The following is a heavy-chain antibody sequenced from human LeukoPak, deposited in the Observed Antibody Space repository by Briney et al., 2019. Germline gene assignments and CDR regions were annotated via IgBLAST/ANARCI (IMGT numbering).Heavy chain of an antibody. D-gene: IGHD2-2*01. J-gene: IGHJ4*02. CDR2: INPSGGST. CDR1: GYTFTSYY. Sequence: GASVKVSCKASGYTFTSYYMHWVRQAPGQGLEWMGIINPSGGSTSYAQKFQGRVTMTRDMSTSTVYMELSSLRSEDTAVYYCARETSWAEFDYWGQGTLSPSPQ. CDR3: ARETSWAEFDY. V-gene: IGHV1-46*01.